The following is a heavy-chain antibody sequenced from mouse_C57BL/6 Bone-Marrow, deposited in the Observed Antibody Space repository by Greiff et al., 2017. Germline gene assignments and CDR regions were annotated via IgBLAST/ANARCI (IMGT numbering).Heavy chain of an antibody. D-gene: IGHD1-1*01. J-gene: IGHJ3*01. CDR2: ISDGGSYT. Sequence: DVMLVESGGGLVKPGGSLKLSCAASGFTFSSYAMSWVRQTPEKRLEWVATISDGGSYTYYPDNVKGRFTISRDNAKNNLYLQMSHLKSEDTAMYYCARGLDYYGSSGGFAYWGQGTLVTVSA. CDR1: GFTFSSYA. CDR3: ARGLDYYGSSGGFAY. V-gene: IGHV5-4*03.